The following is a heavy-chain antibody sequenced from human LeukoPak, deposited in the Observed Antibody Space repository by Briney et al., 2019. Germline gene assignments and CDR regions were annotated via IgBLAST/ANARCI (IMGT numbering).Heavy chain of an antibody. Sequence: ASVKVTCKASGYTFTSYDINWVRQATGQGLEWMGWMNPNSGNTGYAQKFQGRVTMTRNTSISTAYMELSSLRSEDTAVYYCARAGGYCGRISCPYYFDYWGQGSLVAVSS. J-gene: IGHJ4*02. CDR2: MNPNSGNT. CDR1: GYTFTSYD. V-gene: IGHV1-8*02. CDR3: ARAGGYCGRISCPYYFDY. D-gene: IGHD2-15*01.